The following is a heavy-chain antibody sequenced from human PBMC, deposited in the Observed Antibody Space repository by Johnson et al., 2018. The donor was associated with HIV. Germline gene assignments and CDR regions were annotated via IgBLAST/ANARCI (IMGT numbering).Heavy chain of an antibody. Sequence: VQLVESGGGVVRPGGSLRLSCAASGFTFDDYGMSWVRQAPGKGLEWVSDINWNGGSTGYADSVKGRFTISKDHAKKSRYLQMNSLRAEVTALYYCAGDVVSFGECTPSDSWGQGTLVTVSS. CDR1: GFTFDDYG. CDR3: AGDVVSFGECTPSDS. CDR2: INWNGGST. J-gene: IGHJ3*02. V-gene: IGHV3-20*04. D-gene: IGHD3-10*01.